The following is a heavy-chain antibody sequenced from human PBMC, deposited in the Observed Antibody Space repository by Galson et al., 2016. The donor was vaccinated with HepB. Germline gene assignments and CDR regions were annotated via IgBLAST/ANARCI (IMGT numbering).Heavy chain of an antibody. Sequence: SVKVSCKASGGIFSRYAISWVRQAPGQGLEWMGGIIPMYGTSNYAQKFQARVTINADESTGTVYMELSSLRSEDTAVYYCASEPFSSAVVVPVAMDPYYYYGMDVWGQGTMVTVSS. CDR2: IIPMYGTS. V-gene: IGHV1-69*13. CDR1: GGIFSRYA. J-gene: IGHJ6*02. D-gene: IGHD2-2*01. CDR3: ASEPFSSAVVVPVAMDPYYYYGMDV.